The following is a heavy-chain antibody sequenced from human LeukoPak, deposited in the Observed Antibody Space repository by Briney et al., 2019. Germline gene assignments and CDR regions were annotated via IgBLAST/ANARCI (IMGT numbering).Heavy chain of an antibody. J-gene: IGHJ4*02. CDR1: GGTFSSYA. Sequence: ASVKVSCKASGGTFSSYAISWVRQAPGQGLEWMGRIIPILGIANYAQKFQGRVTITADKSTSTAYMELSRLRSDDTAVYYCASTFHGIVNIAKKSSVRVANTAEKSTRSADMEVYSWGCVARAGCYCGSSSGYYHGIGYRCQGTMVLVSS. D-gene: IGHD2-8*02. V-gene: IGHV1-69*04. CDR2: IIPILGIA. CDR3: ASTFHGIVNIAKKSSVRVANTAEKSTRSADMEVYSWGCVARAGCYCGSSSGYYHGIGY.